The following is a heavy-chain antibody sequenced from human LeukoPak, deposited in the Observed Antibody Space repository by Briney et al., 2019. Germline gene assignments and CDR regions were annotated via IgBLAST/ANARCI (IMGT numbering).Heavy chain of an antibody. CDR2: INHSGST. Sequence: GSLRLSCAASGFTFSSYAMSWIRQPPGKGLEWIGEINHSGSTNYNPSLKSRVTISVDTSKNQFSLKLSSVTAADTAVYYCAAVRDIVVVPAARDAFDIWGQGTMVTVSS. CDR1: GFTFSSYA. V-gene: IGHV4-34*08. J-gene: IGHJ3*02. D-gene: IGHD2-2*01. CDR3: AAVRDIVVVPAARDAFDI.